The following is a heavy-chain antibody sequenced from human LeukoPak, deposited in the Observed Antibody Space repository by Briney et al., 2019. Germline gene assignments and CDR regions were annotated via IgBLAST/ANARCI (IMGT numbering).Heavy chain of an antibody. CDR2: INGDGSTT. Sequence: GGSLRLSCTASGFTFSTYWINCVRQSPGKGLVWVALINGDGSTTTHADSVKGRFTISRDNAKNTAYLQMNSLRDEDTAVYFCARDYAGSPDYWGQGTLVTVSA. J-gene: IGHJ4*02. D-gene: IGHD3-10*01. V-gene: IGHV3-74*03. CDR1: GFTFSTYW. CDR3: ARDYAGSPDY.